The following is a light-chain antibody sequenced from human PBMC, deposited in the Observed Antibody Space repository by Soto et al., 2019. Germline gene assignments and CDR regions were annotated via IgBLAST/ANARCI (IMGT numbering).Light chain of an antibody. Sequence: QSVLTQPPSVSAAPRQKVTISCSGSSSNIGNNYVSWYQQLPGTAPKLLIYDSNMRPSGIPDRFSGSKSGTSATLGITGLQTGDEADYYCGTWDSSLSAVVFGGGTKVTVL. J-gene: IGLJ2*01. CDR1: SSNIGNNY. V-gene: IGLV1-51*01. CDR3: GTWDSSLSAVV. CDR2: DSN.